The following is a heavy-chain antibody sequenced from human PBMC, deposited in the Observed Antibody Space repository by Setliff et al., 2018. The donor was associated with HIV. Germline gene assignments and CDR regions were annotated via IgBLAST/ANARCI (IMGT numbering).Heavy chain of an antibody. CDR1: GGSISSGTYY. J-gene: IGHJ4*02. CDR2: IYTSGST. D-gene: IGHD4-17*01. CDR3: ARGTAPRRGTNYGGNYPLDY. V-gene: IGHV4-61*09. Sequence: SETLSLTCTVSGGSISSGTYYWSWIRQPAGKGLEWIGHIYTSGSTNYDPSLKSRVTISLDTSKNHFSLKLSSVTPADTAVYFCARGTAPRRGTNYGGNYPLDYWGQGTLVTVSS.